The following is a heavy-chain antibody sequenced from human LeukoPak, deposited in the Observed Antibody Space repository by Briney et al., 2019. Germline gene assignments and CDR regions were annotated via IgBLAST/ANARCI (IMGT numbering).Heavy chain of an antibody. V-gene: IGHV4-59*01. CDR2: ISYSGST. J-gene: IGHJ5*02. CDR3: ARGGQLTWFDP. Sequence: SETLSLTCTVSGDSISSSYWSWIRQPPGKGLEWIGYISYSGSTSSNPSLRSRVTISVDTSKNQFSLRLTSVTAADTAMYYCARGGQLTWFDPWGQGTLVTASS. D-gene: IGHD4/OR15-4a*01. CDR1: GDSISSSY.